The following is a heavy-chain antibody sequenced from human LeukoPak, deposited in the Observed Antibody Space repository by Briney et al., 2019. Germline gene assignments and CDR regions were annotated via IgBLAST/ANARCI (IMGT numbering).Heavy chain of an antibody. Sequence: PGGSLRLSCAASGFTFSSYAMNWGRQAPGKGLEWVSYITSGASTIYYADSVKGRFTISRDNAKNSMYLQMNSLRAEDTAVYYCAREYTVRKVFDYWGQGTLVTVSS. CDR2: ITSGASTI. J-gene: IGHJ4*02. V-gene: IGHV3-48*03. CDR3: AREYTVRKVFDY. CDR1: GFTFSSYA. D-gene: IGHD4-11*01.